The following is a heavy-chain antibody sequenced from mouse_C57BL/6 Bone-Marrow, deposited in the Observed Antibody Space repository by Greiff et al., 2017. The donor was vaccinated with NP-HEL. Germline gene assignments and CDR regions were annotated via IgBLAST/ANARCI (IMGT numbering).Heavy chain of an antibody. CDR1: GFTFSDYG. CDR3: ARGGGNYLPWFAY. CDR2: ISSGSSTI. D-gene: IGHD2-1*01. V-gene: IGHV5-17*01. Sequence: EVQGVESGGGLVKPGGSLKLSCAASGFTFSDYGMHWVRQAPEKGLEWVAYISSGSSTIYYADTVKGRFTISRDNAKNTLFLQMPSLGSEDTAMYYCARGGGNYLPWFAYWGQGTLVTVSA. J-gene: IGHJ3*01.